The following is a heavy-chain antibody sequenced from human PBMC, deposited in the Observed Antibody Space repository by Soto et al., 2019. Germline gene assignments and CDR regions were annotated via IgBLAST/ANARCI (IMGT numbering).Heavy chain of an antibody. CDR3: AKNPTYDFWSGYYPVYFDY. Sequence: PGGSLRLSCAASGFTFSSYAMHWVRQAPGKGPEWVAVISYDGSNKYYADSVKGRFTISRDNSKNTLYLQMNSLRAEDTAVYYCAKNPTYDFWSGYYPVYFDYWGQGTLVTVSS. CDR2: ISYDGSNK. V-gene: IGHV3-30-3*02. D-gene: IGHD3-3*01. J-gene: IGHJ4*02. CDR1: GFTFSSYA.